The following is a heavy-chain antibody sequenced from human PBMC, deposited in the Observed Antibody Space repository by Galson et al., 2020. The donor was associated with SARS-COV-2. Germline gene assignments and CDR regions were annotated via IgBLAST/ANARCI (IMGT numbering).Heavy chain of an antibody. J-gene: IGHJ3*02. CDR2: IYYSGST. D-gene: IGHD2-2*01. Sequence: SETLSLTCTVSGGSISSSSYYWGWIRQPPGKGLEWIGSIYYSGSTYYNPSLKSRVTISVDTSKNQFSLKLSSVTAADTAVYYCARDRGGDMVVVPAALGRSFDIWGQGRMVTVSS. V-gene: IGHV4-39*07. CDR3: ARDRGGDMVVVPAALGRSFDI. CDR1: GGSISSSSYY.